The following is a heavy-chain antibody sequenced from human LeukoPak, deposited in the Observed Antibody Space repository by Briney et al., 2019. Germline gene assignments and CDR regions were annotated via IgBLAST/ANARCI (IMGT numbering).Heavy chain of an antibody. CDR2: ISAYNGKT. Sequence: ASVKVSCKASGYIFTSYGISWVRQAPGQGLEWMGWISAYNGKTNHAQKLQGRVTMTTDTSTTTVYMEVRSLRSDDTAVYYCARGPGYGDSMYYFDYWGQGTLVTVSS. CDR1: GYIFTSYG. D-gene: IGHD2-21*02. CDR3: ARGPGYGDSMYYFDY. V-gene: IGHV1-18*04. J-gene: IGHJ4*02.